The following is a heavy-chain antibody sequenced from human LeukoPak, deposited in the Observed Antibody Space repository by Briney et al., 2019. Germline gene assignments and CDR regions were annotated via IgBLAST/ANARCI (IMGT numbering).Heavy chain of an antibody. Sequence: GGSLRLSCAASGFTFSSYSMNWVRQAPGKGLEWVSDISGSGGSTYYADSVKGRFTISRDNSKNTLYLQMNSLRAEDTAVYYCANDDYYDILTGYYTLFDYWGQGTLVTVSS. V-gene: IGHV3-23*01. CDR1: GFTFSSYS. CDR2: ISGSGGST. CDR3: ANDDYYDILTGYYTLFDY. D-gene: IGHD3-9*01. J-gene: IGHJ4*02.